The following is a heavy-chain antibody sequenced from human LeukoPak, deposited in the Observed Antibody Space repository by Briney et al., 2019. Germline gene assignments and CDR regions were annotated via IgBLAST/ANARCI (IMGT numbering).Heavy chain of an antibody. J-gene: IGHJ4*02. CDR1: VYTFTSYH. CDR3: ARERSNGWYDWDY. CDR2: INPSGGST. D-gene: IGHD6-13*01. V-gene: IGHV1-46*01. Sequence: ASVKVSCKASVYTFTSYHMHWVRQAPGQGLEWMGRINPSGGSTSYAQKFQGRVTMTRDTSTSTVYMELSSLRSEDTAVYYCARERSNGWYDWDYWGRETLVTVSS.